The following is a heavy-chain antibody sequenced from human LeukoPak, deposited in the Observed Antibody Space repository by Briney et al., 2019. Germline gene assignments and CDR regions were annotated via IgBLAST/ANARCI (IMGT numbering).Heavy chain of an antibody. Sequence: SETLSLTCPVSGGSISSSSYYWGWIRQPPGKGLEWIGSIYYSGNTYYNPSLKSRVTISVDTSKNQFSLKLSSVTAADTAVYYCARTPRDGYNSPYFDYWGQGTLVTVSS. CDR1: GGSISSSSYY. V-gene: IGHV4-39*01. D-gene: IGHD5-24*01. CDR3: ARTPRDGYNSPYFDY. CDR2: IYYSGNT. J-gene: IGHJ4*02.